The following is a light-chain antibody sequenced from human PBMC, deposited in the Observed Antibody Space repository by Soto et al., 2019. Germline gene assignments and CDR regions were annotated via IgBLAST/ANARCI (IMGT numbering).Light chain of an antibody. CDR3: CSYVGATTYV. Sequence: QSALTQPASASGAPGQSMTISCSGTSSNIWGYNVVSLYQQHPQKAPKVDAYEGMTRPSGVSARFSGSTSGSTASLTISGLEAEDEAEYYSCSYVGATTYVFGSATKLHVL. J-gene: IGLJ1*01. V-gene: IGLV2-23*01. CDR1: SSNIWGYNV. CDR2: EGM.